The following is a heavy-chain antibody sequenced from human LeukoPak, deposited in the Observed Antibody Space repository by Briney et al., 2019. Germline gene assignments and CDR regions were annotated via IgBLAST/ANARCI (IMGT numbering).Heavy chain of an antibody. CDR2: IAYDGSST. J-gene: IGHJ4*02. Sequence: GRSLRLSCAASAFTFSSYTMHWVRQAPGKGLEWVAVIAYDGSSTYYADSVKGRFTISRDNSKNTLYLQMNSLRAEDTALYYCARDRGYVVRGVVIGGYLDYWGQGTLDTVSS. CDR3: ARDRGYVVRGVVIGGYLDY. D-gene: IGHD3-10*01. V-gene: IGHV3-30-3*01. CDR1: AFTFSSYT.